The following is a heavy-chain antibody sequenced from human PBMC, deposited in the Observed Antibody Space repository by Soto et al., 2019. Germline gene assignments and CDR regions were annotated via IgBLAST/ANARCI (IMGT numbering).Heavy chain of an antibody. CDR2: IYYSGST. CDR1: GGSIRGVDYF. J-gene: IGHJ6*03. V-gene: IGHV4-30-4*01. Sequence: SETLSLTCTVSGGSIRGVDYFWSWIRQPPGKGLEWIGYIYYSGSTLYNPSLMSRLAISIDSSMNQISLEVRSVTAADTAVYYCAVIAARRRYCSGGNCYSSPGYMDVWGKGTTVTVSS. D-gene: IGHD2-15*01. CDR3: AVIAARRRYCSGGNCYSSPGYMDV.